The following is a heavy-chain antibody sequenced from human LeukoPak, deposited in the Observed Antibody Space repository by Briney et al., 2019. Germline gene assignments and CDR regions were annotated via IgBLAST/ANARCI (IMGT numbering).Heavy chain of an antibody. CDR2: IYYSGST. V-gene: IGHV4-59*01. CDR3: AARPFYYGSGSYPPFSY. CDR1: GGSISSYY. J-gene: IGHJ4*02. Sequence: SETLSLTCTVSGGSISSYYWSWIRQPPGKGLEGIGYIYYSGSTNYNHSLKSRVTISVDTSKNQFSLRLSSVTAADTAVYYCAARPFYYGSGSYPPFSYWGQGTLVTVSS. D-gene: IGHD3-10*01.